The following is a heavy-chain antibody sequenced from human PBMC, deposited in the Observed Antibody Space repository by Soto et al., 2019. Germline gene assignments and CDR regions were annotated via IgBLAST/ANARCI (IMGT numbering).Heavy chain of an antibody. Sequence: QVQLQESGPGLVKPSETLSLTCTVAGGSISSYYWSWIRQPPGKGLEWIGYIYYSGSTNYNPSLTSRVTISVDTSKNQFSLKLRSVTAADTAVYYCAGWYYYDSSGLSNYWGQGTLVTVSS. CDR2: IYYSGST. D-gene: IGHD3-22*01. V-gene: IGHV4-59*01. CDR3: AGWYYYDSSGLSNY. CDR1: GGSISSYY. J-gene: IGHJ4*02.